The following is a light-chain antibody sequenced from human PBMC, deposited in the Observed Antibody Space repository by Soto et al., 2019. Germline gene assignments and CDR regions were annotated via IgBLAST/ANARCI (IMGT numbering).Light chain of an antibody. V-gene: IGLV2-14*03. J-gene: IGLJ1*01. CDR3: SSYTSSSTLYG. CDR1: SSDVGGYNY. CDR2: DVS. Sequence: QSVLTQPASVSGSPGQSITISCTGTSSDVGGYNYVSWYQQHPGKAPKLMISDVSNRPSGVSDRFSGSKSGNTASLTISGLQAEDEADYYCSSYTSSSTLYGFGTGTKVTVL.